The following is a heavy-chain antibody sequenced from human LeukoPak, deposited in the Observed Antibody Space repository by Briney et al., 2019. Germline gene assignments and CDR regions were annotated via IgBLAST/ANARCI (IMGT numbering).Heavy chain of an antibody. CDR3: ARARVMTHFDY. D-gene: IGHD3-16*01. J-gene: IGHJ4*02. CDR1: GYTFTSYY. Sequence: ASVKVSCKASGYTFTSYYMHWVRLAPGQGLEWMGIINPSGGSTSYAQKFRGRVTMTRDMSTSTVYMELSSLRSEDTAVYYCARARVMTHFDYWGQGTLVTVSS. V-gene: IGHV1-46*01. CDR2: INPSGGST.